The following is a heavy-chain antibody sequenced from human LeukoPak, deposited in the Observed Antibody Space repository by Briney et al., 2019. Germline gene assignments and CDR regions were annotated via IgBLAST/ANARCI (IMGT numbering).Heavy chain of an antibody. V-gene: IGHV1-3*01. J-gene: IGHJ6*02. CDR2: INAGNGNT. Sequence: ASVKVSCKASGYTFTSYAMHWVRQAPGQRLEWMGWINAGNGNTKYSQKFQGRVTITRDTSASTAYMELSSLRSEDTAVYYCARARIAALPTTLMDVWGQGTTVTVSS. CDR1: GYTFTSYA. D-gene: IGHD6-6*01. CDR3: ARARIAALPTTLMDV.